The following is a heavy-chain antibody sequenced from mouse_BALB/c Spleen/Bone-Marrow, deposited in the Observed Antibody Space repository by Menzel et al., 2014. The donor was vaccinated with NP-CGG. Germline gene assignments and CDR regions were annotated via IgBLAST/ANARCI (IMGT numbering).Heavy chain of an antibody. Sequence: EVKLMESGPGLVKPSQSLSLPCTVTGYSITSDYAWNWIRQFPGNKLEWMGYISYSGSTSYNPSLKSRISITRDTSKNQFFLQLNSVTTEDTATYYCARWGGYYAMDYWGQGTSVTVSS. CDR3: ARWGGYYAMDY. CDR2: ISYSGST. V-gene: IGHV3-2*02. CDR1: GYSITSDYA. J-gene: IGHJ4*01. D-gene: IGHD1-1*02.